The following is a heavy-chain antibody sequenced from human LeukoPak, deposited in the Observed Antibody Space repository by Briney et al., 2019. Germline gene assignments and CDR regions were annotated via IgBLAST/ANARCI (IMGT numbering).Heavy chain of an antibody. V-gene: IGHV1-69*01. Sequence: SVKVSCKASGGTFSSYAISWVRQAPGQGLEWMGGIIPIFGTANYAQKFQGRVTITADESTSTAYMELSSLRSEDAAVYYCARDKVAARPGDYYYYYMDVWGKGTTVTVSS. CDR3: ARDKVAARPGDYYYYYMDV. CDR1: GGTFSSYA. J-gene: IGHJ6*03. CDR2: IIPIFGTA. D-gene: IGHD6-6*01.